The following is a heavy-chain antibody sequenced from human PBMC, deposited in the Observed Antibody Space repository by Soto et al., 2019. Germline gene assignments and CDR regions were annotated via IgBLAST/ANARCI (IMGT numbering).Heavy chain of an antibody. CDR2: TYYRSKWYN. CDR3: ARDNTGYSSGERPPDDAFDI. V-gene: IGHV6-1*01. J-gene: IGHJ3*02. Sequence: SQTLSLTCAISGDSVSSNSAAWNWIRQSPSRGLEWLGRTYYRSKWYNDYAVSVKSRITINPDTSKNQFSLQLNSVTPEDTAVYYCARDNTGYSSGERPPDDAFDIWGPGTMVTVSS. CDR1: GDSVSSNSAA. D-gene: IGHD6-19*01.